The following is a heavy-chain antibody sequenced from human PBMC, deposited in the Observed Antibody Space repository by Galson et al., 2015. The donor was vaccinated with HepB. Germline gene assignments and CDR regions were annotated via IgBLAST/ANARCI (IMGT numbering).Heavy chain of an antibody. Sequence: SVKVSCKASGYTFTSYYMHWVRQAPGQGLEWMGIINPSGGSTSYAQKLQGRVTMTRDTSTSTVYMELSSLRSEDTAVYYCARGNGLVVSYYYYGMDVWGQGTTVTVSS. CDR3: ARGNGLVVSYYYYGMDV. V-gene: IGHV1-46*04. CDR1: GYTFTSYY. J-gene: IGHJ6*02. D-gene: IGHD2-15*01. CDR2: INPSGGST.